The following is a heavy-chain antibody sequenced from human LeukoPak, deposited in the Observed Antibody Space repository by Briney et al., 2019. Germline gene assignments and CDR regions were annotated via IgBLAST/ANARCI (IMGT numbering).Heavy chain of an antibody. J-gene: IGHJ4*02. D-gene: IGHD3-22*01. CDR3: ARLITTPIRYYFDY. Sequence: SSETLSLTCTVSGVSISSSNYYWVWMRQPPGKGLEWIVSIYYSGNTYYSPSLNSPVTISVDTYKNQLSLKLNPVTVADTDLSYCARLITTPIRYYFDYWGQGTLVTVSS. CDR2: IYYSGNT. CDR1: GVSISSSNYY. V-gene: IGHV4-39*01.